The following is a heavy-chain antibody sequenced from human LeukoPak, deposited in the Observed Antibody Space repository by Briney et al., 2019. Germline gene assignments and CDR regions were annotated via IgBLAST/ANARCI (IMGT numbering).Heavy chain of an antibody. CDR2: ISSSGSTI. J-gene: IGHJ4*02. D-gene: IGHD4/OR15-4a*01. Sequence: GGSLRLSCAASGFTFNNYEMHWVRQAPGKGLEWISYISSSGSTIYYADSVKGRFTISRVNAKNSLYLQMNSLRAEDTAVYYCAKEGAFYFDYWGQGTLVTVSS. V-gene: IGHV3-48*03. CDR3: AKEGAFYFDY. CDR1: GFTFNNYE.